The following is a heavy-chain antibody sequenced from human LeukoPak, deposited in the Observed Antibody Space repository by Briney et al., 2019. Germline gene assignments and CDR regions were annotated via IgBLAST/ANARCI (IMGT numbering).Heavy chain of an antibody. Sequence: ASVKVSCKASGYTFTGYYIHWVRQAPGQGHEWMGWINPNSGGTSYAQKFQGRVTMTRDTSISTAYMELSRLRSGDSAVYYCARDAGDAELDYFDYWGQGTLVTVSS. CDR3: ARDAGDAELDYFDY. CDR1: GYTFTGYY. CDR2: INPNSGGT. V-gene: IGHV1-2*02. J-gene: IGHJ4*02.